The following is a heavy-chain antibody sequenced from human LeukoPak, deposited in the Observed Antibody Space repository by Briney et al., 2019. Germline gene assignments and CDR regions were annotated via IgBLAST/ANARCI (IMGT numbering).Heavy chain of an antibody. J-gene: IGHJ4*02. V-gene: IGHV4-39*07. CDR2: IYYSGST. D-gene: IGHD1-26*01. CDR1: GGSISSSSYY. CDR3: AKSGGYGLIDY. Sequence: SETLSLTCTVSGGSISSSSYYWGWIRQPPGKGLECIGSIYYSGSTYYNPSLKSRVTISVDTSKKQFSLNVTSVTAADTAVYYCAKSGGYGLIDYWGQGTLVTVSS.